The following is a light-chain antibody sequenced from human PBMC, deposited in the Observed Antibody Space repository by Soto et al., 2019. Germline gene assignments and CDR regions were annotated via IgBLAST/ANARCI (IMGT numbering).Light chain of an antibody. CDR1: QSVSSSY. V-gene: IGKV3-20*01. Sequence: EIVLTQSPGTLSLSPGERATLSCRVSQSVSSSYLVWHQQKPGQAPRLLIYAASRRATGIPDRCSCSGYGTDFTLTISRLEPGDVAVYYCQQYGSSPWTFGQGTKVDLK. CDR2: AAS. CDR3: QQYGSSPWT. J-gene: IGKJ1*01.